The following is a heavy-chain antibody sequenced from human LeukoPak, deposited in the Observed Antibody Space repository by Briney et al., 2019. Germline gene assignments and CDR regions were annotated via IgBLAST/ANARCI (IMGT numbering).Heavy chain of an antibody. CDR3: AKVGDGYNSIDY. CDR2: ISGSGGST. CDR1: GFTFSSYA. Sequence: GGSLRLSCAASGFTFSSYAMSWVRQAPGKGLEWVSAISGSGGSTYYADSVKGRFTISRDYSKNTLYLQMNSLRAEDTAVYYCAKVGDGYNSIDYWGQGTLVTVSS. J-gene: IGHJ4*02. D-gene: IGHD5-24*01. V-gene: IGHV3-23*01.